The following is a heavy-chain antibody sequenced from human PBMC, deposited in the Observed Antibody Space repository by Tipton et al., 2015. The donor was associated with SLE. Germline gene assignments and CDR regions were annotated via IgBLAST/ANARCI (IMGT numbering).Heavy chain of an antibody. Sequence: TLSLTCAVSGDSIISNNYWSWVRQPPGKGPEWIGEMWHIGTTNYNPSLKSRVTISVDTSKNQFSLKLSSVTAADTAVYYCARGHERHYDSPNFDIWGQGTMVTVSS. CDR1: GDSIISNNY. CDR3: ARGHERHYDSPNFDI. D-gene: IGHD5-12*01. CDR2: MWHIGTT. V-gene: IGHV4-4*02. J-gene: IGHJ3*02.